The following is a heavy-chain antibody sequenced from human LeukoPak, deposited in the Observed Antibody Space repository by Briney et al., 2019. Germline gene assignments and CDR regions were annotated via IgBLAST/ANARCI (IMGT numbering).Heavy chain of an antibody. Sequence: SETLSLTCAVYGGSFSGYYWSWIRQPPGKGLEWIGEINHSGSTNYNPSLKSRVTISVDTSKNQFSLKLSSVTAADTAVYYCARGLCNGGSCYSLLRSYYYYYYMDVWGKGTTVTVSS. D-gene: IGHD2-15*01. CDR2: INHSGST. CDR1: GGSFSGYY. V-gene: IGHV4-34*01. J-gene: IGHJ6*03. CDR3: ARGLCNGGSCYSLLRSYYYYYYMDV.